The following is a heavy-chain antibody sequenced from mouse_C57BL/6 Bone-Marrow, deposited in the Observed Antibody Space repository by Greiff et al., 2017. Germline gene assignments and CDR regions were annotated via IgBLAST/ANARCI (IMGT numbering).Heavy chain of an antibody. D-gene: IGHD1-1*01. Sequence: EVQLQQSGAELVRPGASVKLSCTASGFNIKDDYMHWVKQRPEQGLEWIGWIDPENGDTEYASKFQGKATITADTSSNTAYLQLSSLTAEDTAVYYCTTRLRSYADGGQRTLVTFST. J-gene: IGHJ3*01. CDR3: TTRLRSYAD. CDR1: GFNIKDDY. V-gene: IGHV14-4*01. CDR2: IDPENGDT.